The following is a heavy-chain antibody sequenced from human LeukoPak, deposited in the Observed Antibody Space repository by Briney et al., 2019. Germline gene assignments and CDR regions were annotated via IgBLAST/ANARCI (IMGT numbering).Heavy chain of an antibody. CDR2: IKQDGSEK. CDR1: GFTFSSYW. V-gene: IGHV3-7*01. J-gene: IGHJ6*03. CDR3: AREASYYDSSGYWYYYYYMDV. Sequence: PGGSLRLSCAASGFTFSSYWMSWVRQAPGKGLEWVANIKQDGSEKYYVDSVKGRFTISRDNAKNSLYLQMNSLRAEDTAVYYCAREASYYDSSGYWYYYYYMDVWGKGTTVTVSS. D-gene: IGHD3-22*01.